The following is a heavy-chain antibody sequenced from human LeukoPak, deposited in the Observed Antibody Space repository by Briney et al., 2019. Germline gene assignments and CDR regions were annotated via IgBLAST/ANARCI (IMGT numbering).Heavy chain of an antibody. Sequence: SETLSLTCTVSGGSISSYYWSWIRQPAGKGLEWIGRIYTSGSTNYNPSLKSRVTMSVDTSKNQFSLKLSSVTAADTAVHYCARDTDSSGYYFTFDYWGQGTLVTVSS. CDR3: ARDTDSSGYYFTFDY. J-gene: IGHJ4*02. D-gene: IGHD3-22*01. CDR2: IYTSGST. CDR1: GGSISSYY. V-gene: IGHV4-4*07.